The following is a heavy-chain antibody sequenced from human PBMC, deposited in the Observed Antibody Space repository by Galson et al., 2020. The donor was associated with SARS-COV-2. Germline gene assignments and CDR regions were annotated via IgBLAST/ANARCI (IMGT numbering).Heavy chain of an antibody. J-gene: IGHJ5*02. V-gene: IGHV2-26*01. CDR2: IFSNDVK. Sequence: SGPTLVKPTETLTLTCTVSGFSLSSTRMGVGWIRQPPGKALEWLAHIFSNDVKSYNTSLKSRLTISKDTSKSQVVLMMTNMDPVDTATYYCGRIRPAAILTSEGFDPWGQGTLVTVSS. CDR1: GFSLSSTRMG. D-gene: IGHD3-9*01. CDR3: GRIRPAAILTSEGFDP.